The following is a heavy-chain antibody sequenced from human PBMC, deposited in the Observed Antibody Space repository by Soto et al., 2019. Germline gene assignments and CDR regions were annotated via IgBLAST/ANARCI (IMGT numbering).Heavy chain of an antibody. J-gene: IGHJ4*02. CDR2: IYYSGST. V-gene: IGHV4-39*01. Sequence: QLQLQESGPGLVKPSETLSLTCTVSGGSISSSSYYWGWIRQPPGKGLEWIGSIYYSGSTYYNPSLKSRVTISVDTSKNQFSLKLSSVTAADTAVYYCARRCGGDCYTFDYWGQGTLVTVSS. D-gene: IGHD2-21*02. CDR1: GGSISSSSYY. CDR3: ARRCGGDCYTFDY.